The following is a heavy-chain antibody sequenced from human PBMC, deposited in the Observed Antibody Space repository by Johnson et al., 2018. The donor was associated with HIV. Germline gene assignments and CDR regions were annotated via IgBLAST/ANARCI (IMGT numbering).Heavy chain of an antibody. V-gene: IGHV3-66*03. CDR3: ARDNEDIVLVGAFDI. CDR1: GFTVSNNY. J-gene: IGHJ3*02. CDR2: IYSAGSA. D-gene: IGHD2-8*02. Sequence: VQLVESGGGLIQPGGSLRLSCAASGFTVSNNYMTWVRQAPGKGLEWVSFIYSAGSAYYADSVKGRFTISRDNSKNTLYLQMNRLRAEDTAVYYCARDNEDIVLVGAFDIWGQGTMVTVSS.